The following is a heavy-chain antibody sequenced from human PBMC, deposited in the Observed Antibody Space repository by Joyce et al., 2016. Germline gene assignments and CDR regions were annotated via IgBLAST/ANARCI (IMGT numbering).Heavy chain of an antibody. CDR2: IRGDGGER. J-gene: IGHJ4*01. CDR3: GKDLIIHC. V-gene: IGHV3-7*03. D-gene: IGHD2-15*01. CDR1: DFPFTSSW. Sequence: QLVESGGGSVQPGGSLTLSCAASDFPFTSSWMTWVRQAPGKGLEWVGIIRGDGGERFYGDSVEGRFTISRDNAKKILYLQMNNLRAEDTATYYCGKDLIIHCGGRGTHVTVSS.